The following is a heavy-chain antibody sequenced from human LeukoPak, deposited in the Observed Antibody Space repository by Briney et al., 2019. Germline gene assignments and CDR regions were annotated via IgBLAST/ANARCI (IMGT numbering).Heavy chain of an antibody. V-gene: IGHV4-39*07. CDR3: ARVGGDLATLMDV. CDR2: IYYSGST. Sequence: PGGSLRLSCAASGFTFSSYSMNWVRQPPGKGLEWIGSIYYSGSTYYNPSLKSRVTISVDTSKNQFSLKLSSVTAADTAVYYCARVGGDLATLMDVWGKGTTVTVSS. D-gene: IGHD3-16*01. CDR1: GFTFSSYS. J-gene: IGHJ6*03.